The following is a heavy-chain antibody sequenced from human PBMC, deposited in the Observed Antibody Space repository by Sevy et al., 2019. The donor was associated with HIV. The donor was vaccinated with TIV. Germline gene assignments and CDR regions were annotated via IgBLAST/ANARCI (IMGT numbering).Heavy chain of an antibody. CDR3: ARAEEDADYPSYYFYGMDV. CDR2: ISTSGTTI. CDR1: GFIFSNYY. V-gene: IGHV3-11*01. D-gene: IGHD4-17*01. J-gene: IGHJ6*02. Sequence: GGSLRLSCAASGFIFSNYYMSWIRQAPGKGLEWVSYISTSGTTIFYADSVKGRFTISRDNAKNSLYLQMNILRAEDMAVYFCARAEEDADYPSYYFYGMDVWGQGTTVTVSS.